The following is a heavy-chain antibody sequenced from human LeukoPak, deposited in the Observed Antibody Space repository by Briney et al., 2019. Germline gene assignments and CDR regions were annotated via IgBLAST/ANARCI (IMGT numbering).Heavy chain of an antibody. J-gene: IGHJ2*01. CDR3: ARVFYYGSGTFDL. D-gene: IGHD3-10*01. Sequence: PETLSLTCTVSGGSLSSYYWSWIRQPPGKGLEWIGYIYYSGSTTYNPSLRSRVTISVDTSKNQFSLRLSSVTAADTAVYYCARVFYYGSGTFDLWGRGTLVTVSS. CDR2: IYYSGST. V-gene: IGHV4-59*01. CDR1: GGSLSSYY.